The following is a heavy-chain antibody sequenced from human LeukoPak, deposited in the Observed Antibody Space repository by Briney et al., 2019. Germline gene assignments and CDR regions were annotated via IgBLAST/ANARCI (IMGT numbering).Heavy chain of an antibody. V-gene: IGHV3-48*04. Sequence: GGSLRLSCAASGFTFSSYSMNWVRQAPGKGLEWVSYISSSSSTIYYADSVKGRFTISRDNAKNSLYLQMNSLRAEDTAVYYCARDRPHYYYDSSGYYFDYWGQGTLVTVSS. CDR2: ISSSSSTI. CDR3: ARDRPHYYYDSSGYYFDY. J-gene: IGHJ4*02. CDR1: GFTFSSYS. D-gene: IGHD3-22*01.